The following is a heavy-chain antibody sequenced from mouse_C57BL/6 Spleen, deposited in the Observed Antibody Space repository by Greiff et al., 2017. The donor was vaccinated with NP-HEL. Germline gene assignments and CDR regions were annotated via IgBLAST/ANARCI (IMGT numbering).Heavy chain of an antibody. CDR3: AGGYGSSHYFDY. J-gene: IGHJ2*01. Sequence: VKLQESGAELVRPGTSVKMSCKASGYTFTNYWIGWAKQRPGHGLEWIGDIYPGGGYTNYNEKFKGKATLTADKSSSTAYMQFSSLTSEDSAIYYCAGGYGSSHYFDYWGQGTTLTVSS. D-gene: IGHD1-1*01. V-gene: IGHV1-63*01. CDR1: GYTFTNYW. CDR2: IYPGGGYT.